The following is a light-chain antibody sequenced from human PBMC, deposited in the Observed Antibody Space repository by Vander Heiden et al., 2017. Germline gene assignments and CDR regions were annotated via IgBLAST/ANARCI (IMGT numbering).Light chain of an antibody. CDR1: SNNIGNEG. J-gene: IGLJ3*02. Sequence: QAGLTQPPSVSKGLRQTATLTCPGNSNNIGNEGAAWLQQHQGHPPKLLSYRNNNRPSGISERLSASRSGSTASLTITGLQPEDEADYYCSAWDGSLGAWVFGGGTKLTVL. CDR2: RNN. CDR3: SAWDGSLGAWV. V-gene: IGLV10-54*01.